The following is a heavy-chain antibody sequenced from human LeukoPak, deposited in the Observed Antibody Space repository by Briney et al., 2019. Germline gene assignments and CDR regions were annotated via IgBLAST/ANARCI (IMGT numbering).Heavy chain of an antibody. CDR1: GFTFNTYS. V-gene: IGHV3-21*01. Sequence: GGSLRLSCAASGFTFNTYSMNWVRQAPGKGLEWVSSISSNSRDIYYADSVRGRFTISRDNAKNSLHLQMNSLRAEDTAVYYCARDDRDISSYRFDYWGHGILVTVSS. CDR3: ARDDRDISSYRFDY. CDR2: ISSNSRDI. J-gene: IGHJ4*01. D-gene: IGHD6-6*01.